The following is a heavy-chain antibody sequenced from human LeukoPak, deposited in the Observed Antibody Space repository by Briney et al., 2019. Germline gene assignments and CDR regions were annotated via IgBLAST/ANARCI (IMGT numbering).Heavy chain of an antibody. D-gene: IGHD6-19*01. Sequence: ASVKVSCKASGGTFSSYAMHWVRQAPGQRLEWMGWINAGNGNTKYSQEFQGRVTITRDTSASTAYMELSSLRSEDMAVYYCARSFGSGWYVGFDYWGQGTLVTVSS. CDR1: GGTFSSYA. V-gene: IGHV1-3*03. CDR2: INAGNGNT. CDR3: ARSFGSGWYVGFDY. J-gene: IGHJ4*02.